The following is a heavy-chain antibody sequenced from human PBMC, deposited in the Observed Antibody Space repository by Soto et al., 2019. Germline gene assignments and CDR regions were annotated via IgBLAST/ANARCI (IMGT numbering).Heavy chain of an antibody. CDR2: VSHSGIA. V-gene: IGHV4-34*01. CDR3: ARYGGTSIWYFDI. J-gene: IGHJ2*01. D-gene: IGHD2-15*01. CDR1: GASFAGYY. Sequence: QVQLQQWGAGLLKPSETLSLTCTVYGASFAGYYWTWLRQSPGKGLEWIGEVSHSGIAKYNPSLGSRVTISLDMSNNQFSLDLTSVTAADTAVYYCARYGGTSIWYFDIWGRGTLVSVSS.